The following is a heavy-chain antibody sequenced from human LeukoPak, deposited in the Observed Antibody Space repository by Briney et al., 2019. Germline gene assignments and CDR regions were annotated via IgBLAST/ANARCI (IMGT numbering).Heavy chain of an antibody. V-gene: IGHV3-7*03. CDR2: IKQDGSEE. D-gene: IGHD6-19*01. CDR1: GFTFTTYW. CDR3: AKDRSSGWNSFFDY. J-gene: IGHJ4*02. Sequence: GGSLRLSCAASGFTFTTYWMMWVRQAPGKGLEWVAKIKQDGSEEYYVDSVRGRFTISGDNAKNTLYLQMNSLRAEDTAVYYCAKDRSSGWNSFFDYWGQGTLVTVSS.